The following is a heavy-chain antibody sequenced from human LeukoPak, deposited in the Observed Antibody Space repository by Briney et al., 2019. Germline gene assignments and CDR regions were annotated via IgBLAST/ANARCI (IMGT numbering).Heavy chain of an antibody. CDR1: GFSFSSHA. CDR3: ARDLAGYCGSASCYGYYFDY. J-gene: IGHJ4*02. Sequence: GGSLRLSCAASGFSFSSHAMNWVRQAPGKGLEWVAVISYDATNKYYAASVKGRFTISRDNSKNTLNLQMTSLRADDTALYFCARDLAGYCGSASCYGYYFDYWGQGTLVTVSS. V-gene: IGHV3-30-3*01. D-gene: IGHD2-2*01. CDR2: ISYDATNK.